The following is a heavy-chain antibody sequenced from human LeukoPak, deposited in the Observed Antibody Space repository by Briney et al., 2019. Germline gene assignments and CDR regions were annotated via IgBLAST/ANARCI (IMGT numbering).Heavy chain of an antibody. Sequence: GGSLRHSRTPSGFTLGDYAMTWFRQAPGKGLEWVGFIRSKAYGRTTEYAASVKGRFTISRDDSKRIAYLQMNSLKTEDTAVYYCTRENWDVLSDYWGQGTLVTVSS. CDR1: GFTLGDYA. D-gene: IGHD1-1*01. V-gene: IGHV3-49*03. CDR2: IRSKAYGRTT. J-gene: IGHJ4*02. CDR3: TRENWDVLSDY.